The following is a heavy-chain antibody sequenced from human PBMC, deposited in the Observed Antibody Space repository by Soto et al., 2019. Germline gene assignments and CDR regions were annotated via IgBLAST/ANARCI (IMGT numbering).Heavy chain of an antibody. Sequence: GGSLRLSCAASGFTFSSYWMSWVRQAPGKGLEWVANIKQDGSEKYYVDSVKGRFTISRDNAKNSLYLQMNSLRAEDTAVYYCARHLRGYCSGGSCYSAENGMDVWGQGTTVTVSS. D-gene: IGHD2-15*01. J-gene: IGHJ6*02. V-gene: IGHV3-7*01. CDR2: IKQDGSEK. CDR3: ARHLRGYCSGGSCYSAENGMDV. CDR1: GFTFSSYW.